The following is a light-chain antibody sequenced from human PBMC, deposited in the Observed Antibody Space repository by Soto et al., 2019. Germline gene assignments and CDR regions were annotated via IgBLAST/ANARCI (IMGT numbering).Light chain of an antibody. V-gene: IGLV7-43*01. CDR1: TGPVTSDYY. Sequence: QSVVTQEPSLTVSPGGTVTLTWASSTGPVTSDYYPNWFQQKPGQAPRALIYSTTKQHSWTPARFSGSLLGGKAALTLSGVQPEDEADYYCLLYYGAAVVFGGGTKVTVL. CDR3: LLYYGAAVV. CDR2: STT. J-gene: IGLJ2*01.